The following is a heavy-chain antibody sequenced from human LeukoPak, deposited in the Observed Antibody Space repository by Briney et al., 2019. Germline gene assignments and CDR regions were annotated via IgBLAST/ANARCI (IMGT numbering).Heavy chain of an antibody. V-gene: IGHV1-2*02. D-gene: IGHD6-13*01. Sequence: ASVKLSCKASGYSFTAYYLHWVRQAPGQGLEWMGWINPNSDNSGGTNYAQKFQGRVTMTSDASTSTAYMELSSLRSDDTAVYYCAREARIAAAGPPDWFDPWGQGTLVTVSS. CDR3: AREARIAAAGPPDWFDP. CDR2: INPNSDNSGGT. CDR1: GYSFTAYY. J-gene: IGHJ5*02.